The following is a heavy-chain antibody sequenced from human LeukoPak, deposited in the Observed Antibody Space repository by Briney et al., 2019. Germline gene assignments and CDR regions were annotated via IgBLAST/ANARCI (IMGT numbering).Heavy chain of an antibody. Sequence: GASVKVSRKASGYTFTGYYMHWVRQAPGQGLEWMGWINPNSGGTNYAQKFQGRVTMTRDTSISTAYMELSRLRSDDTAVYYCARACGFNSGSYWHDYWGQGTLVTVSS. CDR3: ARACGFNSGSYWHDY. V-gene: IGHV1-2*02. CDR2: INPNSGGT. J-gene: IGHJ4*02. D-gene: IGHD1-26*01. CDR1: GYTFTGYY.